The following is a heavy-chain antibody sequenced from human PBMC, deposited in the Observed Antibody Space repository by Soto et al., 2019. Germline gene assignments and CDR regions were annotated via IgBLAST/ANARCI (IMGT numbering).Heavy chain of an antibody. CDR2: IIPVFGKA. CDR1: GGTFSTSA. Sequence: QVQLVQSGAEVREPGSSVKVSCMASGGTFSTSAMNWVRQAPGQGLEWVGGIIPVFGKATYAQNFEGRVTITADGSTTTAYMELSRLRSEDSAVYYCATQLTGDLDFWGQGTLFIVSS. V-gene: IGHV1-69*12. J-gene: IGHJ4*02. D-gene: IGHD7-27*01. CDR3: ATQLTGDLDF.